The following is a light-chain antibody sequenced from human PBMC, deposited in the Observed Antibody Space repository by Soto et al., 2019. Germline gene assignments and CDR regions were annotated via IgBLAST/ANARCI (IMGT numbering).Light chain of an antibody. CDR1: QSLSHNY. J-gene: IGKJ1*01. CDR3: HQYDSLFWT. CDR2: GAS. V-gene: IGKV3-20*01. Sequence: EIVLTQSPGTLSLSPGERATLSCRASQSLSHNYLAWYRQKPGQGPRLLIYGASNRATGIPDRFSGSGSGTDFILTISRLEPEDFAVYYCHQYDSLFWTFGQGTKVEIE.